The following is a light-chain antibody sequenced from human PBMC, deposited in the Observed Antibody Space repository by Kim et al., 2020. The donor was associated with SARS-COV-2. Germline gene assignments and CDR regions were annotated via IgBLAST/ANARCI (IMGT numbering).Light chain of an antibody. V-gene: IGLV3-9*01. CDR2: RDS. J-gene: IGLJ3*02. Sequence: SYELTQPLSVSVALGQTARITCGGNNIGGKNVHWYQQKPGQAPVLVIYRDSNRPSRIPERFSGSNSGNTATLTISRAQAGDEADYYCHVWDSSTGVFGGGTQLTVL. CDR1: NIGGKN. CDR3: HVWDSSTGV.